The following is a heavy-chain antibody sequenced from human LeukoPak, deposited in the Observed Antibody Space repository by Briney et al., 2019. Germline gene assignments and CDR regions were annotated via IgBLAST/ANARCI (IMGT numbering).Heavy chain of an antibody. CDR2: ISANGIDT. Sequence: GGSLRLSCAASAFTFSNFAMTWVRQAPGKGLDWVSSISANGIDTYYADSVKGRFTISSDNSKNTLSLQMYSLRAEDTAVYFCASAEGDSWGQGTLVTVSS. J-gene: IGHJ5*01. CDR1: AFTFSNFA. CDR3: ASAEGDS. V-gene: IGHV3-23*01.